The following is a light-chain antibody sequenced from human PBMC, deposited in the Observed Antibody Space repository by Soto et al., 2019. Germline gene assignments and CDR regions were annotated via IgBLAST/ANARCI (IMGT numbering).Light chain of an antibody. CDR2: GGA. CDR3: QHYSADAWT. CDR1: QSISTW. Sequence: DIHMTQSPATLSPSLGAKVTITCRASQSISTWLTWYQQKPGKAPRVLIYGGASLESGVPSRFSGSGSGTEFTFTIPSLQSCESATYYCQHYSADAWTFGQAAKVDI. J-gene: IGKJ1*01. V-gene: IGKV1-5*01.